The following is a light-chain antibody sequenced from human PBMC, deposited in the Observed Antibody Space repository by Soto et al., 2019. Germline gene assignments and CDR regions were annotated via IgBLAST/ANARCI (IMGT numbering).Light chain of an antibody. J-gene: IGLJ1*01. Sequence: QSALAQPLSVSGSPGQSVAISCTGTGNDVGAYAHVSWYQHSPDKAPKLLIFDVNKRPSGVPDRFSGSKSGNTASLTISGLQPDDEAEYFCSSFAGTYSLYVFGSGTKVTVL. V-gene: IGLV2-11*01. CDR1: GNDVGAYAH. CDR3: SSFAGTYSLYV. CDR2: DVN.